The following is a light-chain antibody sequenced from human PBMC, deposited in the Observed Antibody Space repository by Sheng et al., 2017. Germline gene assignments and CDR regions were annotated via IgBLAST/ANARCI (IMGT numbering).Light chain of an antibody. CDR2: ENN. Sequence: QSVLTQPPSVSATPGQKVTISCSGSTSNIGNNYVSWYQHIPRTAPKLLIYENNKRPSGIPDQFSGSKSGTTATLGITGLQTGDEADYYCGTWDSSLSAWVFGGGTKLTVL. CDR3: GTWDSSLSAWV. CDR1: TSNIGNNY. J-gene: IGLJ3*02. V-gene: IGLV1-51*02.